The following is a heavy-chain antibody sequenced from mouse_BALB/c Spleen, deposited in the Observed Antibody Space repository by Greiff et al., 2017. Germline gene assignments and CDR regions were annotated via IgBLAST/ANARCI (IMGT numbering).Heavy chain of an antibody. Sequence: DVKLVESGGGLVQPGGSLKLSCAASGFTFSSYTMSWVRQTPEKRLEWVAYISNGGGSTYYPDTVKGRFTISRDNAKNTLYLQMSSLKSEDTAMYYCAREYDYGNYDYAMDYWGQGTSVTVSS. V-gene: IGHV5-12-2*01. CDR3: AREYDYGNYDYAMDY. D-gene: IGHD2-1*01. CDR1: GFTFSSYT. CDR2: ISNGGGST. J-gene: IGHJ4*01.